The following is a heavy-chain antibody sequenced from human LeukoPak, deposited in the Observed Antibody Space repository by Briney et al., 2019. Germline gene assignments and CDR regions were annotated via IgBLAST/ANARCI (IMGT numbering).Heavy chain of an antibody. CDR3: GKDGGQYSSGPEFDP. J-gene: IGHJ5*02. CDR1: GILFSNTA. D-gene: IGHD6-19*01. V-gene: IGHV3-23*01. CDR2: ISGGGERT. Sequence: GGSLRLSCAASGILFSNTAMNWARQSPGRGLEWVSAISGGGERTFYADSVEGRFTISRDNSKNMVYLQMNSLRADDTAIYYCGKDGGQYSSGPEFDPRGQGALVTVSS.